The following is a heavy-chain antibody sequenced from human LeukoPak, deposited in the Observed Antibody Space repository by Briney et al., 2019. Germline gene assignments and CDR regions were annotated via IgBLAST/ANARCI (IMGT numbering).Heavy chain of an antibody. CDR2: ISYDGSNK. CDR3: AKFPYSSGWYDFDY. CDR1: GFTFSSYS. V-gene: IGHV3-30*18. Sequence: PGGSLRLSCAASGFTFSSYSMNWVRQAPGKGLEWVAVISYDGSNKYYADSVKGRFTISRDNSKNTLYLQMNSLRAEDTAVYYCAKFPYSSGWYDFDYWGQGTLVTVSS. J-gene: IGHJ4*02. D-gene: IGHD6-19*01.